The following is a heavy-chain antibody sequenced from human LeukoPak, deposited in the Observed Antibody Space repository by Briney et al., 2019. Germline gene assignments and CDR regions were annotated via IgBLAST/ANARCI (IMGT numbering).Heavy chain of an antibody. CDR1: AFTFSSYD. D-gene: IGHD3-10*01. J-gene: IGHJ4*02. V-gene: IGHV3-30*03. Sequence: GRSLRLSCTGSAFTFSSYDMHWVRQAPGKGLEWVAIISYNGSNKYYADSVKGRFTISRDNSRSTLYLQMNSLRPEDTAIYYCAREGYYGSGSPPSLYFDYWGQGTLVTVSS. CDR2: ISYNGSNK. CDR3: AREGYYGSGSPPSLYFDY.